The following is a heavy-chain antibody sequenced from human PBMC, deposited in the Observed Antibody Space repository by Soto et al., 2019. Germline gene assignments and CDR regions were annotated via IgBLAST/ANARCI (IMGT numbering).Heavy chain of an antibody. Sequence: GGSLRLSCAASGLAFSNYNMNWVRQAPGKGLEWVSSISSGSAYIYDAGSVKGRFTISRDNAKKSLYLQMNSLRAEDTAVYYCARESLSKRRATVTLWVFDYWGQGTLVTVSS. J-gene: IGHJ4*02. CDR1: GLAFSNYN. V-gene: IGHV3-21*01. CDR3: ARESLSKRRATVTLWVFDY. CDR2: ISSGSAYI. D-gene: IGHD4-17*01.